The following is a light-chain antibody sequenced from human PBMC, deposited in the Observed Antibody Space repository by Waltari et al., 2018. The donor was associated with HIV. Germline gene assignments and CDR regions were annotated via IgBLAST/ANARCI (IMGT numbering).Light chain of an antibody. V-gene: IGLV1-47*01. CDR3: ATWGDSLTSYV. CDR1: TSNFGSNY. Sequence: QSVLTQPPSASETPGQMVTISCSGSTSNFGSNYVSWYRHPPGTSSKLLICRNNQRPSGVPDRFSGSKSGTSASLAISGLRSEDEADYYCATWGDSLTSYVFGTGTKVTVL. CDR2: RNN. J-gene: IGLJ1*01.